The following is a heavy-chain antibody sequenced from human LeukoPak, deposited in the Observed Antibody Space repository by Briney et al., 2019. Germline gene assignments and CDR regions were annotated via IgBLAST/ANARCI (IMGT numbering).Heavy chain of an antibody. CDR3: ARARGTTRRHDAFDI. V-gene: IGHV1-46*01. Sequence: ASVKVSCKASGGTFTSYYIHWVRQAPGQGLQWMGIINPSGGSTIYAQKFQGRVTMTRDMSTSTVYMDLSSLRSEDTAMYYCARARGTTRRHDAFDIWGQGTMVTVSS. CDR2: INPSGGST. CDR1: GGTFTSYY. J-gene: IGHJ3*02. D-gene: IGHD4-11*01.